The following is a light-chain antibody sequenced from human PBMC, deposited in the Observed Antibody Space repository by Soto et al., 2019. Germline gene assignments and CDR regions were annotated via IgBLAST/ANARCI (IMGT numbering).Light chain of an antibody. CDR2: KAS. Sequence: DIQMTQSPSTLSGSVGDRVTITCRASQTISSWLAWYQQKPGKAPKLLIYKASTLKSGVPSRFSGSGSGTEFTLTISSLQPDDVAAYYCQKYNSAPLTFGRGTKVDIK. V-gene: IGKV1-5*03. CDR1: QTISSW. J-gene: IGKJ4*01. CDR3: QKYNSAPLT.